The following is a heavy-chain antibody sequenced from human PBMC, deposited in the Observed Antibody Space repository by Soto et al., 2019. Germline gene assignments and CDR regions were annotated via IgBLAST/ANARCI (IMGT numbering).Heavy chain of an antibody. CDR1: RFTFSSYG. Sequence: GGSLRLSCAASRFTFSSYGMHWVRQAPGKGLEWVAVIWYDGSNKYYADSVKGRFTISRDNSKNTLYLQMNSLRAEDTAVYYCARDPGCSGGSCYGMDVWGQGTTVTVSS. D-gene: IGHD2-15*01. J-gene: IGHJ6*02. CDR2: IWYDGSNK. CDR3: ARDPGCSGGSCYGMDV. V-gene: IGHV3-33*01.